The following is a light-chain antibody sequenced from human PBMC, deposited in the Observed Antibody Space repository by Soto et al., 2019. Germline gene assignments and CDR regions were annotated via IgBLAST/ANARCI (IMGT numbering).Light chain of an antibody. V-gene: IGKV3-15*01. J-gene: IGKJ2*01. CDR1: ESVSSN. Sequence: TVMTQSPATLSVSPGERATLSCRASESVSSNLAWYQQKPGQAPRLLIHGASTRAADIPARFSGSGSGTEFTLTISSLQSEDFAVYYCQQYNNWPYTFGQGTKLEIK. CDR2: GAS. CDR3: QQYNNWPYT.